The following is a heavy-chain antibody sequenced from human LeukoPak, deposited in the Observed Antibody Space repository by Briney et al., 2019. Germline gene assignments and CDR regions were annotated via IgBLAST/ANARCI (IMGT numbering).Heavy chain of an antibody. CDR2: IYPGDSDT. Sequence: GESLKISCKGSGYSFTSYWIGWGRRMPGKGLEWMGIIYPGDSDTRYSPSFQGQVTISADKSISTAYLQWSSLKASDTAMYYCARLEYSSAPPGGYWGQGTLVTVSS. J-gene: IGHJ4*02. CDR1: GYSFTSYW. CDR3: ARLEYSSAPPGGY. V-gene: IGHV5-51*01. D-gene: IGHD6-6*01.